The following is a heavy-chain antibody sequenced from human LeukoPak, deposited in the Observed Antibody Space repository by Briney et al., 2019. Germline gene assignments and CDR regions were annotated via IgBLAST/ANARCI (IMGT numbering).Heavy chain of an antibody. J-gene: IGHJ4*02. D-gene: IGHD4-17*01. Sequence: GASVKVSCKASGYTFTGYYIHWVRQAPGQGLEWMGWINPNSGGAHYVEKFQGWVTLTSDTSITTAYMEVNRLRSDDTAVFFCAIFGDYSPFDFWGQGTLVTVSS. CDR1: GYTFTGYY. CDR2: INPNSGGA. V-gene: IGHV1-2*04. CDR3: AIFGDYSPFDF.